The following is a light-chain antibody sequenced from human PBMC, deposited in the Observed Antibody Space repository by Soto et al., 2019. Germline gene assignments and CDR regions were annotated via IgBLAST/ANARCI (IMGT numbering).Light chain of an antibody. CDR3: QQYNDWPLT. Sequence: EIMMTQSPATLSVSPGEGGTLSCRASQSVSSSLVWYQQKPGQAPRLLIYGASKRATDIPARFSGSGSGTDFTLTISSLQSEDSAVYYCQQYNDWPLTFGGGTKVEIK. J-gene: IGKJ4*01. V-gene: IGKV3-15*01. CDR2: GAS. CDR1: QSVSSS.